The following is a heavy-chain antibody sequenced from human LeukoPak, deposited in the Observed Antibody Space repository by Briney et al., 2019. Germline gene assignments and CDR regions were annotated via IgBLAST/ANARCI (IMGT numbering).Heavy chain of an antibody. CDR1: GFTFSSYA. CDR2: ISYDGSNK. J-gene: IGHJ3*02. CDR3: ARAVLLWFGESPGIGAFDI. Sequence: AGGSLRLSCAASGFTFSSYAMHWVRQAPGKGLEWVAVISYDGSNKYYADSVKGRFTISRDNSKNTLYLQMNSLRAKDTAVYYCARAVLLWFGESPGIGAFDIWGQGTMVTVSS. D-gene: IGHD3-10*01. V-gene: IGHV3-30*04.